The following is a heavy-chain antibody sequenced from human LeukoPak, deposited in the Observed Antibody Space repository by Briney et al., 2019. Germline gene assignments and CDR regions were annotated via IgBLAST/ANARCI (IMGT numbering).Heavy chain of an antibody. Sequence: GASVKVSRKASGYTFTSYDINWVRQATEQGLEWMGWMNPNSGNTGYAQKFQGRVTMTRNTSISTAYMELSSLRSEDTAVYYCARGRSSSWYRRWFDPWGQGTLVTVSS. V-gene: IGHV1-8*01. CDR1: GYTFTSYD. J-gene: IGHJ5*02. CDR3: ARGRSSSWYRRWFDP. CDR2: MNPNSGNT. D-gene: IGHD6-13*01.